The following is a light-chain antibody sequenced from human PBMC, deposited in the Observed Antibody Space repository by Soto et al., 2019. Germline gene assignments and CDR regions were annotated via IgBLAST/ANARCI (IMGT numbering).Light chain of an antibody. CDR2: GAS. V-gene: IGKV3-11*01. CDR3: QQRSSWPLT. J-gene: IGKJ4*01. CDR1: RSVSDY. Sequence: IVLTQSPATLSLSPGERATLSCRASRSVSDYLAWYQQKPGQSPRLIVYGASNRATGIPARFSGSGSGTDFTLTIVTLEPEDFAVYYCQQRSSWPLTFGGGTKVDIK.